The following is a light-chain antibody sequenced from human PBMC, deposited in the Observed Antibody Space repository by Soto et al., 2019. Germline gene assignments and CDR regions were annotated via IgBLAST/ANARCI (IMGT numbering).Light chain of an antibody. CDR2: GAS. Sequence: EIALTQSPATLSLSPGERATLSCRASQSISRYLAWYQQKPGQAPRLLIYGASTRVTGIPDRFSGSGSGTDFTLTISRLEPEDFAVYYCQQYGSSWTFGQGTKVDIK. CDR1: QSISRY. V-gene: IGKV3-20*01. J-gene: IGKJ1*01. CDR3: QQYGSSWT.